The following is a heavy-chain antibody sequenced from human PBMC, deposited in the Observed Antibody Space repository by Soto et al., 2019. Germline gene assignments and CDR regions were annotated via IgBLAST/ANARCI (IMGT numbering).Heavy chain of an antibody. CDR2: IDWDDDK. V-gene: IGHV2-70*11. CDR1: GFSLSTSGMC. Sequence: ESGPTLVNPTQTLTLTCTFSGFSLSTSGMCVSWIRRPPGKALEWLARIDWDDDKYYSTSLKTRLTISKDTSKNQVVLTMTNMDPVDTATYYCARIASTVTTGYYYYMEVWGKGTTVTVSS. D-gene: IGHD4-17*01. J-gene: IGHJ6*03. CDR3: ARIASTVTTGYYYYMEV.